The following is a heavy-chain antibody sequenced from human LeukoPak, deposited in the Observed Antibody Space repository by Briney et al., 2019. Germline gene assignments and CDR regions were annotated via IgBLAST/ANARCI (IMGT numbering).Heavy chain of an antibody. CDR1: GFTFSSYA. D-gene: IGHD2-8*02. CDR3: ARGPWSKYFQH. J-gene: IGHJ1*01. Sequence: PGGSLRLSCAASGFTFSSYAMHWVRQAPGKGLEWVAVIWYDGSNKYYADSVKGRFTISRDNSKNTLYLQMNSLRAEDTAVYYCARGPWSKYFQHWGQGTLVTVSS. V-gene: IGHV3-33*08. CDR2: IWYDGSNK.